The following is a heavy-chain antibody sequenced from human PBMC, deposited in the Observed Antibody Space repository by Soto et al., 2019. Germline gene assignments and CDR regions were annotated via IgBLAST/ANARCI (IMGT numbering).Heavy chain of an antibody. V-gene: IGHV5-51*01. J-gene: IGHJ6*03. CDR3: ASRGSAHGDYYYYLDV. CDR2: IYPGYSDT. Sequence: GESLKISCKGSGYNFTSYWIGWVRQMPGKGLEWMGIIYPGYSDTRYSQSFQGQVSISAAKSISTAYRQWSSLKASDTAMYYCASRGSAHGDYYYYLDVWGKGTTVTVSS. CDR1: GYNFTSYW. D-gene: IGHD2-15*01.